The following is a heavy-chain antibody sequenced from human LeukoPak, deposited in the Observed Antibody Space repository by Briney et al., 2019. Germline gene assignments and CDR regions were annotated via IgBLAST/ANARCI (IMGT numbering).Heavy chain of an antibody. D-gene: IGHD1-14*01. CDR3: AKDRKYFDY. CDR2: ISDSGGRT. CDR1: GFTFSTYA. J-gene: IGHJ4*02. V-gene: IGHV3-23*01. Sequence: GGSLRLSCAASGFTFSTYAMSWVRQAPGKGLEWVSLISDSGGRTYYADSVKGRFTIPRDNSKNTVFLQMNSLRAEDTAVYYCAKDRKYFDYWGQGTLVTVSS.